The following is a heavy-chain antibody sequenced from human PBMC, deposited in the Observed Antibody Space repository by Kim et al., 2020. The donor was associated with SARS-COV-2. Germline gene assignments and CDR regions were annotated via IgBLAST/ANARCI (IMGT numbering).Heavy chain of an antibody. Sequence: GGSLRLSCAASGFTFDDYGMSWVRQAPGKGLEWVSGINWNGGSTGYADSVKGRFTISRDNAKNSLYLQMNSLRAEDTALYHCARWGQWELGYYYYGMDVWGQGTTVTVSS. J-gene: IGHJ6*02. CDR3: ARWGQWELGYYYYGMDV. D-gene: IGHD1-26*01. V-gene: IGHV3-20*01. CDR2: INWNGGST. CDR1: GFTFDDYG.